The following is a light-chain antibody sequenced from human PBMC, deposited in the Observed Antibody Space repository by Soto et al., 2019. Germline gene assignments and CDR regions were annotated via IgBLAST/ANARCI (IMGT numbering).Light chain of an antibody. J-gene: IGLJ3*02. CDR2: DTN. CDR1: TGAVTSGHY. V-gene: IGLV7-46*01. CDR3: LLSLSGARV. Sequence: QAVVTQEPSLTVSPGGTVTLTCGFSTGAVTSGHYPYWFQQKPGQAPRTLIYDTNNKHSWTPARFLGSLLGGKAALTLSGAQPEDEAEYYCLLSLSGARVFGGGTKLTVL.